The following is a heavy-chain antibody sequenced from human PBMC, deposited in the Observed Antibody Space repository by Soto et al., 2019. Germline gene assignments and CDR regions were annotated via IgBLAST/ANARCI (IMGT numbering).Heavy chain of an antibody. CDR3: ARDGLWNWNYYYYYYGMDV. V-gene: IGHV3-74*01. CDR2: INSDGSST. J-gene: IGHJ6*02. CDR1: GFTFSSYW. Sequence: GGSLRLSCAASGFTFSSYWMHWVRQAPGKGLVWVSRINSDGSSTSYADSVKGRFTISRDNAKNTLYLQMNSLRAEDTAVYYCARDGLWNWNYYYYYYGMDVWGQGTTVTVSS. D-gene: IGHD1-7*01.